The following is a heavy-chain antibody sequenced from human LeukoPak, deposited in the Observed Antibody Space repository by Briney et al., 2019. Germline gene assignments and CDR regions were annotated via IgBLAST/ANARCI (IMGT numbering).Heavy chain of an antibody. V-gene: IGHV3-7*01. CDR3: ARDQRYGDYQDY. D-gene: IGHD4-17*01. CDR1: GFTFGKYW. J-gene: IGHJ4*02. Sequence: GGSLRLSCVASGFTFGKYWMSWVRQAPGKGLEWVANIKLDGSEKNYVDSVKGRFTISRDNTKNSLYLQMNSLRAEDTAVYYCARDQRYGDYQDYWGQGTLVTVSS. CDR2: IKLDGSEK.